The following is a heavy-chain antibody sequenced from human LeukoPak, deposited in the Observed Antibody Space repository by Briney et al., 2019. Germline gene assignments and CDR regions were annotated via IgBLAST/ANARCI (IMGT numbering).Heavy chain of an antibody. Sequence: ASVKVSCKASGYTFTGYYMHWVRQAPGQGLEWMGWINPNSGGTNYAQKFQGRVTMTRDTSISTAYMELSRLRSDDTAVYYCAKVPSGRYCSGGSCYFDYWGQGTLVTVSS. V-gene: IGHV1-2*02. CDR2: INPNSGGT. D-gene: IGHD2-15*01. CDR1: GYTFTGYY. CDR3: AKVPSGRYCSGGSCYFDY. J-gene: IGHJ4*02.